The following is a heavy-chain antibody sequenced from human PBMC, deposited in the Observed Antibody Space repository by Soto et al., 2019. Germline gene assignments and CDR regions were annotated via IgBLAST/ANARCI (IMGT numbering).Heavy chain of an antibody. D-gene: IGHD2-2*03. J-gene: IGHJ6*02. CDR3: AKLSGYXSSTSCYAYYYYYGMDV. CDR1: RFTFSGYG. CDR2: ISYDASNK. Sequence: PGRCLRLSCAASRFTFSGYGMHWVRQAPRKGLESVAVISYDASNKYYADSVKGRFTISRDNSKNTLYLQMNSLRAEDTAVYYCAKLSGYXSSTSCYAYYYYYGMDVWGQGTTVTVSS. V-gene: IGHV3-30*18.